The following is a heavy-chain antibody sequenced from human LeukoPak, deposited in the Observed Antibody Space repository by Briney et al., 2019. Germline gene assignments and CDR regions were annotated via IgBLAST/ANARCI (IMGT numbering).Heavy chain of an antibody. Sequence: GGSLRLSCATSGFNFSDSRMTWVRQAPGKGLQWVANVNRDGTEKHFLDSVEGRFTISRDNANKALYLQISSLTPQDTAVYFCVRGDWYFESWGQGALVTVSS. D-gene: IGHD2-21*01. J-gene: IGHJ4*02. CDR2: VNRDGTEK. CDR1: GFNFSDSR. CDR3: VRGDWYFES. V-gene: IGHV3-7*04.